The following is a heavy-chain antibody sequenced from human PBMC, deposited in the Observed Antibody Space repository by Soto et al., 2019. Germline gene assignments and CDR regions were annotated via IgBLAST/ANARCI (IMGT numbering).Heavy chain of an antibody. J-gene: IGHJ4*02. V-gene: IGHV1-69*02. Sequence: ASVKVSCKASGDTFSFYSINWVRQAPGLGLEWMGRINPTLSVSNYAQKFQGRVTITADKSTSTAYMVLSSLRSEDTAIYYCATSFGSGSRAFDYWGQGALVTVSS. D-gene: IGHD3-10*01. CDR2: INPTLSVS. CDR3: ATSFGSGSRAFDY. CDR1: GDTFSFYS.